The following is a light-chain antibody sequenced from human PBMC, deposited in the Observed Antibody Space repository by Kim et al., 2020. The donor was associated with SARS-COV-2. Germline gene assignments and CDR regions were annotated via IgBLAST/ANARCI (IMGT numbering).Light chain of an antibody. CDR2: GRN. Sequence: SSELTQDPAVSVALGQTVKITCQGDSLRSYYASWYQQKPGQAPILVIYGRNNRPSGIPDRFSGSSSVNTASLTITGAQAEDEADYYCNSRDSTGKRWVFGTGTKAT. CDR3: NSRDSTGKRWV. J-gene: IGLJ1*01. CDR1: SLRSYY. V-gene: IGLV3-19*01.